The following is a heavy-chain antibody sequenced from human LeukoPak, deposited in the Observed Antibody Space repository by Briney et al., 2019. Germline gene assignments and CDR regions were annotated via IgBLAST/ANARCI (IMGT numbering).Heavy chain of an antibody. CDR1: GGSISSSNW. D-gene: IGHD5-24*01. CDR2: IYHSGST. CDR3: ARVAQRWLQYYFDY. Sequence: PSETLSLTCAVSGGSISSSNWWSWVRQPPGKGLEWIGEIYHSGSTNYNPSLKSRVTISVDKSKNQFSLKLSSVTAADTAVYYCARVAQRWLQYYFDYWGQGTLVTVSS. J-gene: IGHJ4*02. V-gene: IGHV4-4*02.